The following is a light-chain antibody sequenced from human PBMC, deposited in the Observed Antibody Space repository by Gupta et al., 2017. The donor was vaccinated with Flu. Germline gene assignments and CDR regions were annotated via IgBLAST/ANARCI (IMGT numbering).Light chain of an antibody. CDR3: QQYNRHYHT. CDR2: QAS. Sequence: DIQMTQSPSTLSASVGDRVTITCRASQSVSNWLAWYQQKPGKAPKLLIYQASSLESGVPSRFSGSGSGTEFTLTISSLQAGVFATYYCQQYNRHYHTFGQGTKLEIK. V-gene: IGKV1-5*03. CDR1: QSVSNW. J-gene: IGKJ2*01.